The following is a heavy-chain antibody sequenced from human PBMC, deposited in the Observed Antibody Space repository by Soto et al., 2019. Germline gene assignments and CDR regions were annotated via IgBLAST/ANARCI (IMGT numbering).Heavy chain of an antibody. J-gene: IGHJ4*02. D-gene: IGHD6-13*01. CDR3: AKRDGAAAAGIDY. V-gene: IGHV3-23*01. CDR1: GFSFSLYA. CDR2: ISGTGST. Sequence: EVQLLESGGGLVQPGASLRLSCAASGFSFSLYAMTWVRQAPGKGLEWVSTISGTGSTYYVDSVKGRFTISRDNSKATVYLQMNNLRAEDTAVYYCAKRDGAAAAGIDYWGQGNLVTVSS.